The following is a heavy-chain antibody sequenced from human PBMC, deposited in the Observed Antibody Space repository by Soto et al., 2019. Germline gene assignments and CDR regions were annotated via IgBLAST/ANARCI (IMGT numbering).Heavy chain of an antibody. CDR3: ARGRIVVVPAAKSPIDY. CDR1: GYTFTGYY. V-gene: IGHV1-2*02. D-gene: IGHD2-2*01. Sequence: GASVKVSCKASGYTFTGYYMHWVRQAPGQGLEWMGWINPNSGGTNYEQKFQGRVTMTRDTSISTAYMELSRLRSDDKAVYYCARGRIVVVPAAKSPIDYWGQGTLVTVSS. J-gene: IGHJ4*02. CDR2: INPNSGGT.